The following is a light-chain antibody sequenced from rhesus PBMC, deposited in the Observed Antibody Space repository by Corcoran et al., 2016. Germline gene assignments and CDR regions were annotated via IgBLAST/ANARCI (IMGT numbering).Light chain of an antibody. CDR2: KAS. Sequence: DIQMTQSPSSLSASVGDRVTITCRTSENVNNYLNWYQQKPGKAPKLLIYKASTLQSGVPSRFSGSGARTDYTFPISSLQSEDVATYYCQHSYVTPPTFGGGTKVEIK. V-gene: IGKV1-74*01. J-gene: IGKJ4*01. CDR3: QHSYVTPPT. CDR1: ENVNNY.